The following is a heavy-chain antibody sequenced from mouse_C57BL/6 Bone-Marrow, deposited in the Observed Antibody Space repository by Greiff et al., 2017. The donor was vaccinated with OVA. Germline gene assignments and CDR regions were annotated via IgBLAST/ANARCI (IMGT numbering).Heavy chain of an antibody. CDR2: INPNNGGT. Sequence: EVKLQQSGPELVKPGASVKISCKASGYTFTDYYMNWVKQSPGKSLEWIGDINPNNGGTSYNQKFKGKATLTVDKSSSTAYMELRSLTAEDSAVNYCARHYSNSMDYWGQGTSVTVSS. D-gene: IGHD2-5*01. CDR1: GYTFTDYY. CDR3: ARHYSNSMDY. J-gene: IGHJ4*01. V-gene: IGHV1-26*01.